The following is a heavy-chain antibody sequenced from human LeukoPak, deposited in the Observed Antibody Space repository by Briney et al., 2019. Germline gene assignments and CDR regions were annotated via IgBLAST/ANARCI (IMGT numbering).Heavy chain of an antibody. CDR1: GFTFSSYG. J-gene: IGHJ5*02. D-gene: IGHD1-26*01. Sequence: PGGSLRLSCAASGFTFSSYGMSWVRQPPGKGLEWVSSISGSGGSTYYADSVKGRFTISRDNSKNTLYLQMNSLRAEDTAVYYCAKDVISGSSGWFDPWGQGTLGTVSS. CDR2: ISGSGGST. CDR3: AKDVISGSSGWFDP. V-gene: IGHV3-23*01.